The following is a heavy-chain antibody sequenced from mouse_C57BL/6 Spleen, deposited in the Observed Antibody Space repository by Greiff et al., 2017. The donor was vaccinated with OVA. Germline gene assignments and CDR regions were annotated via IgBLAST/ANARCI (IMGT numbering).Heavy chain of an antibody. CDR3: TRHGTGDYFDY. CDR2: IDPETGGT. CDR1: GYTFTDYE. J-gene: IGHJ2*01. V-gene: IGHV1-15*01. D-gene: IGHD4-1*01. Sequence: QVQLQQSGAELVRPGASVTLSCKASGYTFTDYEMHWVKQTPVHGLEWIGAIDPETGGTAYNQKFKGKAILTADKSSSTAYMELRSLTSEDSAVYYCTRHGTGDYFDYWGQGTTLTVSS.